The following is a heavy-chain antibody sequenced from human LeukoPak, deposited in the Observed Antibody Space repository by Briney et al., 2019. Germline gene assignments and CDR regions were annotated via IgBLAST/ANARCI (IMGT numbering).Heavy chain of an antibody. J-gene: IGHJ3*02. CDR1: GGSISSYY. D-gene: IGHD3-22*01. Sequence: SETLSLTCTVSGGSISSYYWSWIRQPPGKGLEWIGYIYYSGSTNYNPSLKSRVTISVDTSKNQFSLKLSSVTAADTAVYYCARLGKGYYYDSSGYYRPAAFDIWGPGTMVTVSS. CDR3: ARLGKGYYYDSSGYYRPAAFDI. CDR2: IYYSGST. V-gene: IGHV4-59*08.